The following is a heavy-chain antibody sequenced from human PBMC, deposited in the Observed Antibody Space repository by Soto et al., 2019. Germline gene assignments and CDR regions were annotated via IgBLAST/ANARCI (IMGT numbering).Heavy chain of an antibody. CDR3: ARGDITIFGAVIHFDY. Sequence: ASVKVSCKASGYTFTSYAMHWVRQAPGQRLEWMGWINAGNGNTKYSQKFQGRVTITRDTSASTAYMELSSLRSEDTAVYYCARGDITIFGAVIHFDYWGQGTLVTVSS. D-gene: IGHD3-3*01. J-gene: IGHJ4*02. CDR1: GYTFTSYA. V-gene: IGHV1-3*01. CDR2: INAGNGNT.